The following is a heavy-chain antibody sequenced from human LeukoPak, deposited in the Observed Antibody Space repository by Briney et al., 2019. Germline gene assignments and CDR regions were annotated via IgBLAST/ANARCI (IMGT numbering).Heavy chain of an antibody. CDR3: AKESRSGYDSSGPMDY. CDR2: ISWNSGSI. CDR1: GFTFDDYA. J-gene: IGHJ4*02. Sequence: PGGSLRLSCAASGFTFDDYAMHWVRQAPGKGLEWVSGISWNSGSIGYADSVKGRFTISRDNAKNSLYLQMNSLRAEDTALYYCAKESRSGYDSSGPMDYWGQGTLVTVSS. D-gene: IGHD3-22*01. V-gene: IGHV3-9*01.